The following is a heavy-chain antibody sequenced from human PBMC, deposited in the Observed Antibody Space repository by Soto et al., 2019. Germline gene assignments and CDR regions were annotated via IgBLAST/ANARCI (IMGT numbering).Heavy chain of an antibody. Sequence: QVPLVESGGGVVQPGRSLRLSCEASGLPFSDYALHWVRQAPGKGLEWLAVISHDGSNTFHADSVKGRCTASRDNSRNTLSLQMNSLRPEDTAVYFCARDLADYEGYFQHWGQGTLVIVSS. V-gene: IGHV3-30-3*01. CDR2: ISHDGSNT. J-gene: IGHJ1*01. CDR1: GLPFSDYA. CDR3: ARDLADYEGYFQH. D-gene: IGHD4-17*01.